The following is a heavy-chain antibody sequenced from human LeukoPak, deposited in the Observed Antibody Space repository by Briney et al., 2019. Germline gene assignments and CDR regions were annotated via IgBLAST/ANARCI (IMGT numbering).Heavy chain of an antibody. V-gene: IGHV1-3*01. Sequence: ASVKVSCKASGYILSRYAMNWVRQAPGQRLEWMGWINAGNGNTKYSQKFQGRVTITRDTSASTAYMELRSLTSDDTAVYYCARDGSGVWFDYWGQGTLVTVSS. CDR1: GYILSRYA. J-gene: IGHJ4*02. D-gene: IGHD3-10*01. CDR2: INAGNGNT. CDR3: ARDGSGVWFDY.